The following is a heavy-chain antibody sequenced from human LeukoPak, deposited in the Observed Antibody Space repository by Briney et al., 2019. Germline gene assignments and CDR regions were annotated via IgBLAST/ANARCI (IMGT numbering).Heavy chain of an antibody. CDR3: ARGTGTRIHYYYYMDV. V-gene: IGHV4-61*02. D-gene: IGHD1-7*01. CDR2: IYTSGST. J-gene: IGHJ6*03. CDR1: GGSISSGSYY. Sequence: PSQTLSLTCTVSGGSISSGSYYWSWHRQPAGKGLEWDGRIYTSGSTNYNPSLKSRVTISVDTSKNQFSLKLSSVTAADTAVYYCARGTGTRIHYYYYMDVWGKGTTVTVSS.